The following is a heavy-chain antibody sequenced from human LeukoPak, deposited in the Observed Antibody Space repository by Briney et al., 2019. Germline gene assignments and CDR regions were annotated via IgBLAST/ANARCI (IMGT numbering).Heavy chain of an antibody. V-gene: IGHV3-64D*06. Sequence: PGGSLRLSCAASGFTFSSYAMHWVRQAPGKGLEYVSAISSNGGSTYYADSVKGRFTISRDNSKNTLYLQMSSLRAEDTAVYYCVKDRSIAAAGCFDYWGQGTLVTVSS. CDR3: VKDRSIAAAGCFDY. CDR1: GFTFSSYA. D-gene: IGHD6-13*01. CDR2: ISSNGGST. J-gene: IGHJ4*02.